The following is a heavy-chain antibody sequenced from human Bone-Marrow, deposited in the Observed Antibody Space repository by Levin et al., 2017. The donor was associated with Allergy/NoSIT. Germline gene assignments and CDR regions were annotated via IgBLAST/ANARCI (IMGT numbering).Heavy chain of an antibody. CDR3: ARNPRVITGTSFSFDY. D-gene: IGHD1-20*01. CDR1: GFTFSSYA. J-gene: IGHJ4*02. V-gene: IGHV3-30-3*01. CDR2: ISYDGSNK. Sequence: GESLKISCAASGFTFSSYAMHWVRQAPGKGLEWVAVISYDGSNKYYADSVKGRFTISRDNSKNTLYLQMNSLRAEDTAVYYCARNPRVITGTSFSFDYWGQGTLVTVSS.